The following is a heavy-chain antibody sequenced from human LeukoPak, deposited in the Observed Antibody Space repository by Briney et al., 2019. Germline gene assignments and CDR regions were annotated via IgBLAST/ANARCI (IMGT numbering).Heavy chain of an antibody. Sequence: ASVTVSCKASRYTFTSYDINWVREAAGHELEWMGWMNANTGRTGYAQKFQGRITMTRDTSINTAYMELTNLRSEDTAIYYCARLSQTPDYYTLGGYYYLGYWGQGTPVTVSS. CDR3: ARLSQTPDYYTLGGYYYLGY. CDR2: MNANTGRT. CDR1: RYTFTSYD. V-gene: IGHV1-8*01. J-gene: IGHJ4*02. D-gene: IGHD3-10*01.